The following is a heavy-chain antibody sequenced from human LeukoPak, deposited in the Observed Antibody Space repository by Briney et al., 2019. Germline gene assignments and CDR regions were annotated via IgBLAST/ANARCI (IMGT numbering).Heavy chain of an antibody. Sequence: PETLSLTCTVSGVSLSSDYWSWIRQPPGKGLEWIGSIYYSGSTNYNPSLKSRVTISVDTSKNQFSLKLSSVTAADTAVYYCARQKDSGTYPFDYWGQGTLVTVSS. CDR1: GVSLSSDY. V-gene: IGHV4-59*08. CDR3: ARQKDSGTYPFDY. CDR2: IYYSGST. D-gene: IGHD1-26*01. J-gene: IGHJ4*02.